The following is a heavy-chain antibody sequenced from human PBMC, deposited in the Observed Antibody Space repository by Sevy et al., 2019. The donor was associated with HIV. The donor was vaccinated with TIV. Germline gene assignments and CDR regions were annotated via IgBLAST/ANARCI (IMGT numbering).Heavy chain of an antibody. Sequence: SETLSLTCTVSGGSISSYYWSWIRQPPGKGLGWIGYIYYSGSTNYNPSLKSRVTISVDTSKNQFSLKLSSVTAADTAVYYCAREDGDYFDYWGQGTLVTVSS. CDR2: IYYSGST. CDR3: AREDGDYFDY. D-gene: IGHD4-17*01. V-gene: IGHV4-59*01. J-gene: IGHJ4*02. CDR1: GGSISSYY.